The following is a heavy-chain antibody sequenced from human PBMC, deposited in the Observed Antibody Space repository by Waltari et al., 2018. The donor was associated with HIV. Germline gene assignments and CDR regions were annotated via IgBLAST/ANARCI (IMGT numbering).Heavy chain of an antibody. J-gene: IGHJ4*02. Sequence: QVQLQDSGPGLVKPSGTLSLTCVVSGGSISSSNWWSWVRQPPGKGLEWIGEIYNSGSTNYNPSLKSRVTISVDKSKDKFTLKLRSVTAADTAAYFCARVSSLTGYYKALDYWGQGTLVTVSS. D-gene: IGHD3-9*01. V-gene: IGHV4-4*02. CDR2: IYNSGST. CDR3: ARVSSLTGYYKALDY. CDR1: GGSISSSNW.